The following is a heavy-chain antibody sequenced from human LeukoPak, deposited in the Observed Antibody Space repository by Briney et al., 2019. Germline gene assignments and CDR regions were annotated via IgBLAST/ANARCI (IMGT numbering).Heavy chain of an antibody. Sequence: SETLSLTCTVSGGSISSYYWSWLRQPPGKGLEWIGYIYYSGSTNYNPSLKSRVTISVDTSKNQFSLKLSSVTAAHTAVYYCARATYYDILTGYLFDYWGQGTLVTVSS. J-gene: IGHJ4*02. CDR2: IYYSGST. D-gene: IGHD3-9*01. V-gene: IGHV4-59*01. CDR1: GGSISSYY. CDR3: ARATYYDILTGYLFDY.